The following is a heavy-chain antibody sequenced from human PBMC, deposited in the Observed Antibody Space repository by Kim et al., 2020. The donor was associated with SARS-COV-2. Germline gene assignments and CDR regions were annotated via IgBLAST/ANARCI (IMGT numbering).Heavy chain of an antibody. D-gene: IGHD6-13*01. CDR1: GFTFSDHY. CDR2: TRNKANSYTT. J-gene: IGHJ6*02. CDR3: ARVIKQLGSFYYYYYGMDV. V-gene: IGHV3-72*01. Sequence: GGSLRLSCAASGFTFSDHYMDWVRQAPGKGLEWVGRTRNKANSYTTEYAASVKGRFTISRDDSKNSLYLQMNSLKTEDTAVYYCARVIKQLGSFYYYYYGMDVWGQGTTVTVSS.